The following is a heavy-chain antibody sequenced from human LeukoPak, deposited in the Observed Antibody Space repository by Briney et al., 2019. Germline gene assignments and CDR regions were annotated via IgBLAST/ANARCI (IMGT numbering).Heavy chain of an antibody. V-gene: IGHV3-48*01. D-gene: IGHD6-13*01. CDR3: ARDRGKQLVPHLDY. CDR2: ISSSSSTI. Sequence: GGSLRLSCAASGFTFSSYSMNWVRQAPGKGLEWVSYISSSSSTIYYADSVKGRFTISRDNAKNSLYLQMNSLRAEDTAVYYCARDRGKQLVPHLDYWGQGTLVTVSS. CDR1: GFTFSSYS. J-gene: IGHJ4*02.